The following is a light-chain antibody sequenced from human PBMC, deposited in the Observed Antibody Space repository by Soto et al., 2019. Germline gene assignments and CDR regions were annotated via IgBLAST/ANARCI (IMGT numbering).Light chain of an antibody. J-gene: IGLJ2*01. CDR1: SSDVGSYNL. CDR3: CSYAGSSTLV. Sequence: QSALTQPASVSGSPGQSITISCTGTSSDVGSYNLVSWYQQHPGKATKLMIYEGSKRPSGVSNRFSGSKSGNTASLTISGLQAEDEADYYCCSYAGSSTLVFGGGTQLTVL. V-gene: IGLV2-23*01. CDR2: EGS.